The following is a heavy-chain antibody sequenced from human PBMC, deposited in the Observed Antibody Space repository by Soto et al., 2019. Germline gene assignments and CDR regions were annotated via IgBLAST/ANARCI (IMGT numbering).Heavy chain of an antibody. CDR3: AKALKYRYDAFDI. J-gene: IGHJ3*02. Sequence: LRLSCAASGFTFSSYAMSWVRQAPGKGLEWVSAISGSGGSTYYADSVKGRFTISRDNSKNTLYLQMNSLRAEDTAVYYCAKALKYRYDAFDIWGQGTMVTVSS. CDR2: ISGSGGST. D-gene: IGHD2-2*02. CDR1: GFTFSSYA. V-gene: IGHV3-23*01.